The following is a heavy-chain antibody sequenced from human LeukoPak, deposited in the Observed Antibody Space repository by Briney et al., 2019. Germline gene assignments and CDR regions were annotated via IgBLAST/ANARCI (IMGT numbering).Heavy chain of an antibody. CDR3: ARARRDCSGGSCYPDYNWFDP. CDR2: ISISGSAI. CDR1: GFTFSSYE. Sequence: GGSLRLSCAASGFTFSSYEMNWVRQAPGKGLDWVSYISISGSAIYYADSVRGRFTISRDNAKNSLYLQMNSLRAEDTAVYYCARARRDCSGGSCYPDYNWFDPWGQGTLVTVSS. J-gene: IGHJ5*02. V-gene: IGHV3-48*03. D-gene: IGHD2-15*01.